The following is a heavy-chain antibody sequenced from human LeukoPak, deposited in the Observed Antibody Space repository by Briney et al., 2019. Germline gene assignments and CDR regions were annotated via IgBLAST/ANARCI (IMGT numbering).Heavy chain of an antibody. V-gene: IGHV3-30*02. D-gene: IGHD2-21*02. CDR2: QYYDGSNQ. CDR3: AKDCGGDCQVYK. CDR1: GFTFSSYG. Sequence: PGGSLRLSCAASGFTFSSYGMHWVRQAPGKGLEWVASQYYDGSNQNYADSVKGRFTISRDNSKSTLYLQMNNLRTDDTAVYYCAKDCGGDCQVYKWGQGSLVTVSS. J-gene: IGHJ4*02.